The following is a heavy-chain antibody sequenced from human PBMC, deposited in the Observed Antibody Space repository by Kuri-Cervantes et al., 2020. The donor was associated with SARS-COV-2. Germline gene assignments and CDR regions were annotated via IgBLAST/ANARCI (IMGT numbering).Heavy chain of an antibody. D-gene: IGHD2-15*01. CDR3: ARDPAGYCSGGSCYSENWFDP. CDR2: INWNGGST. Sequence: GESLKISCAASGFTFDDYGMSWVRQAPGKELEWVSGINWNGGSTGYADSVKGRFTISRDNAKNSLYLQMNSLRAEDTALYYCARDPAGYCSGGSCYSENWFDPWGQGTLVTVSS. V-gene: IGHV3-20*04. J-gene: IGHJ5*02. CDR1: GFTFDDYG.